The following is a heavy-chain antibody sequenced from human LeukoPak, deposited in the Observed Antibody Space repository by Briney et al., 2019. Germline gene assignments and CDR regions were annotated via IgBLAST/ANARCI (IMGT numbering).Heavy chain of an antibody. Sequence: SETLSLXCTVSGGSISSSSYYWGWIRQPPGKGLEWIGSIYYSGITYYNPSLKSRVTISVDTSKNQFSLKLSSVTAADTAVYYCESLSRYYYYMDVWGKGTTVTVSS. CDR2: IYYSGIT. J-gene: IGHJ6*03. CDR3: ESLSRYYYYMDV. D-gene: IGHD2-2*01. CDR1: GGSISSSSYY. V-gene: IGHV4-39*01.